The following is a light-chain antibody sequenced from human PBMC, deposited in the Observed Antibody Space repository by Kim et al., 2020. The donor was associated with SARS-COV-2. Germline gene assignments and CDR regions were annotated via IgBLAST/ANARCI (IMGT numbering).Light chain of an antibody. CDR1: SLRSYY. CDR2: GKN. Sequence: SSELTQDPAVSVALGQTVRITCQGDSLRSYYASWYQQKPGQAPVLVIYGKNNRPSGIPDRFSGSSSGNTASLTITGAQAEDEAAYYCNSRDSSGRHYVFG. V-gene: IGLV3-19*01. J-gene: IGLJ1*01. CDR3: NSRDSSGRHYV.